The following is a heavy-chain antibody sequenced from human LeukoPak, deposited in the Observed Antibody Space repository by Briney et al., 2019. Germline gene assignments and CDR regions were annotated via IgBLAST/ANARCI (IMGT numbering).Heavy chain of an antibody. CDR3: ARDAIVRDYSNSDY. CDR2: INPNSGGT. D-gene: IGHD4-11*01. V-gene: IGHV1-2*02. Sequence: ASVKVSCKASGYTFTGYYMHWVRQAPGQGLEWMGWINPNSGGTNYAQKFQGRVTMTRDTSISTAYMELSRLRSDDTAVYYCARDAIVRDYSNSDYWGQGTLVTVSS. J-gene: IGHJ4*02. CDR1: GYTFTGYY.